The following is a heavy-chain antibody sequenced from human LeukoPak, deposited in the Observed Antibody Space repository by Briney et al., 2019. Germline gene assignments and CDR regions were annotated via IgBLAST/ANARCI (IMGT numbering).Heavy chain of an antibody. J-gene: IGHJ6*03. CDR1: GFTFSSYW. V-gene: IGHV3-23*01. CDR3: AKEGRDILTGYHHYYYYMDV. Sequence: PGGSLRLSCAASGFTFSSYWMHWVRQAPGKGLEWVSAISGSGGSTYYADSVKGRFTISRDNSKNTLYLQMNSLRAEDTAVYYCAKEGRDILTGYHHYYYYMDVWGKGTTVTISS. D-gene: IGHD3-9*01. CDR2: ISGSGGST.